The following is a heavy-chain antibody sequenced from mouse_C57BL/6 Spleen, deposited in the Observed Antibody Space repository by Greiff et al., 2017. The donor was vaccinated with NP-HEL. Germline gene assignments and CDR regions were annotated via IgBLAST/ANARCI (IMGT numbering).Heavy chain of an antibody. CDR2: IRLKSDNYAT. CDR3: TANDGYSYYFDY. V-gene: IGHV6-3*01. D-gene: IGHD2-3*01. Sequence: DVKLVESGGGLVQPGGSMKLSCVASGFTFSNYWMNWVRQSPEKGLEWVAQIRLKSDNYATLYAESVKGRFTISRDDSKSSVYLQMNNLRAEDTGIYYCTANDGYSYYFDYWGQGTTLTVSS. CDR1: GFTFSNYW. J-gene: IGHJ2*01.